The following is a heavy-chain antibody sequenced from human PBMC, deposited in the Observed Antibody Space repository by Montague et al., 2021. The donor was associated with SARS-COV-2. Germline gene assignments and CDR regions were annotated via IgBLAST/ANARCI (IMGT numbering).Heavy chain of an antibody. CDR1: GFSVSYNY. D-gene: IGHD2-15*01. V-gene: IGHV3-53*01. CDR3: ASNYCTAGSCYFDY. J-gene: IGHJ4*02. CDR2: IYNAGTT. Sequence: SLRISCAASGFSVSYNYMNWVRQAPGKGLEWVSVIYNAGTTDYADSVRGRFTISKDNSKNTVYLQMNSLRDEDTAVYYCASNYCTAGSCYFDYWGQGTLVTVSS.